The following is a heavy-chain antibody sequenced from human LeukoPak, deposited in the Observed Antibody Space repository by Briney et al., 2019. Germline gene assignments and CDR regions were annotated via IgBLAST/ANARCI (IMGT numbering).Heavy chain of an antibody. J-gene: IGHJ4*02. V-gene: IGHV1-69*13. D-gene: IGHD6-13*01. CDR2: IIPIFGTA. CDR1: GGTFSRNA. Sequence: ASVKVSCKASGGTFSRNAISWVRQAPGQGLEWMGGIIPIFGTANYAQKFQGRVTITADESTSTAYMELSSLRSEDTAVYYCAIVAAAGTGGVYSFDYWGQGTLVTVSS. CDR3: AIVAAAGTGGVYSFDY.